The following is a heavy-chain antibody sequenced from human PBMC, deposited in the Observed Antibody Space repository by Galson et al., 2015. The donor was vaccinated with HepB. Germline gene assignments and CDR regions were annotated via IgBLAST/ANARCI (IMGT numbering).Heavy chain of an antibody. CDR1: GFTFSSYA. Sequence: SLRLSCAASGFTFSSYAMHWVRQAPGKGLEWVAVISYDGSNKYYADSVKGRFTISRDNSKNTLYLQMNSLRAEDTAVYYCARGHSMAAAGTSHFDYWGQGTLVTVSS. CDR3: ARGHSMAAAGTSHFDY. CDR2: ISYDGSNK. V-gene: IGHV3-30*04. D-gene: IGHD6-13*01. J-gene: IGHJ4*02.